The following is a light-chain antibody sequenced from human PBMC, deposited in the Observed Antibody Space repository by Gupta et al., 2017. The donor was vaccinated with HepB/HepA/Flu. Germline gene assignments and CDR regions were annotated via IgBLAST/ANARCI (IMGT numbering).Light chain of an antibody. CDR2: GTS. V-gene: IGKV1-12*01. CDR1: QGIGSW. CDR3: QQADSFPWT. J-gene: IGKJ1*01. Sequence: DIQMTQSPSSVSASVGDRVIISCRASQGIGSWLAWYQRKPGRAPKLLISGTSNSQNGVPSRISGTGSAIEFSLSIDMLQPEAFATYCSQQADSFPWTFGLGTRVEVK.